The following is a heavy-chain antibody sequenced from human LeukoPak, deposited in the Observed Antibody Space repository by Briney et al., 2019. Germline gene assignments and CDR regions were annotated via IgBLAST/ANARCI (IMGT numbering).Heavy chain of an antibody. CDR2: ISGGGRNT. CDR3: VKATASVVPINGYFDL. J-gene: IGHJ2*01. CDR1: GFTFSNLA. D-gene: IGHD3-10*02. Sequence: GGSLRLSCGASGFTFSNLAMHWVRQAPGKGLEWVSAISGGGRNTYYRDSVKGRFTVSRDNSKTTLYLQVNSLRADDTAKYYCVKATASVVPINGYFDLWGRGTLVSVSS. V-gene: IGHV3-23*01.